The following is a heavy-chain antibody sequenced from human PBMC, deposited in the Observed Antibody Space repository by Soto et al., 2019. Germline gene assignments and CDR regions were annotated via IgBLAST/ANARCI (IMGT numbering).Heavy chain of an antibody. J-gene: IGHJ4*02. CDR2: VSSDGSST. V-gene: IGHV3-74*01. Sequence: EVQLVESGGGLVQPGESLRLSCAASGFTFSSYWMHWIRQAPGQGLVWVSRVSSDGSSTVYANSVKGRLTISRDNAKNTLYLQMNSLSDDDTAVYYCARGLPNYSSFDSWGQGTLVTVSS. CDR3: ARGLPNYSSFDS. CDR1: GFTFSSYW. D-gene: IGHD4-4*01.